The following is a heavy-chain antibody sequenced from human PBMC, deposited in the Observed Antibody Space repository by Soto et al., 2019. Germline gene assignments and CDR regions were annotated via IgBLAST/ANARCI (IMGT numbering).Heavy chain of an antibody. CDR3: VRYRKLDTYLGNY. J-gene: IGHJ4*02. CDR2: ISDTGTDT. Sequence: PGGSPRLSCAASGFIFSDYYMGWFRLAPGKGLEWISYISDTGTDTYLADSVKGRFTVSRDNAENSVHLQMNSLRAEDTAIYYCVRYRKLDTYLGNYWGQGIKGTVSS. D-gene: IGHD5-18*01. CDR1: GFIFSDYY. V-gene: IGHV3-11*01.